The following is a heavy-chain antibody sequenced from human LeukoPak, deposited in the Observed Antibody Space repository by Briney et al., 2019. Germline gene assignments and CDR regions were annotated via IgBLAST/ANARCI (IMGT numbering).Heavy chain of an antibody. CDR2: ISSSSSTI. CDR1: GSTFSSYS. V-gene: IGHV3-48*01. D-gene: IGHD1-26*01. Sequence: GGSLRLSCAASGSTFSSYSMNWVRQAPGKGLEWVSYISSSSSTIYYADSVKGRFTISRDNAKNSLYLQMNSLRAEDTALYYCAKDMGYSGNYRTPDYWGQGTLVTVSS. J-gene: IGHJ4*02. CDR3: AKDMGYSGNYRTPDY.